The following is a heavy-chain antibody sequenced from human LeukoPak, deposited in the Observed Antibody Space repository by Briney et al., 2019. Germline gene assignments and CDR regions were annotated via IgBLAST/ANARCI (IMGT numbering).Heavy chain of an antibody. Sequence: SETLSLTCTVSGGSINSYYWSWIRQPPGKGLEWIGYNYYSGSTNYNPSLKSRVTISVDTSKNQFSLKLSPVTAADTAVYYCARVSGDILTGYYSDYWGQGTLVTVSS. CDR3: ARVSGDILTGYYSDY. CDR2: NYYSGST. J-gene: IGHJ4*02. CDR1: GGSINSYY. V-gene: IGHV4-59*01. D-gene: IGHD3-9*01.